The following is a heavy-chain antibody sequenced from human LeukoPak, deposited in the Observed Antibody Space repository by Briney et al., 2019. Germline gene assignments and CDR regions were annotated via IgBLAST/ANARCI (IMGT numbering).Heavy chain of an antibody. J-gene: IGHJ4*02. Sequence: PSETLSLTCTVSGGSISSFYGSWIRQPPGKGLEWIGYIYYSGSTKYSPSLKSRVTISVDTSKNQFSLKLSSVTAADTAVYYCARHVDTAMVVDYWGQGTLVTVSS. V-gene: IGHV4-59*01. CDR1: GGSISSFY. D-gene: IGHD5-18*01. CDR3: ARHVDTAMVVDY. CDR2: IYYSGST.